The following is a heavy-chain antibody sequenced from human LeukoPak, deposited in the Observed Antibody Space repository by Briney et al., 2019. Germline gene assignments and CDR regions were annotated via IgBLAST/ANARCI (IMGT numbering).Heavy chain of an antibody. CDR3: ARGGYCSGGSCYSLFYYYYGMDV. V-gene: IGHV4-59*01. CDR2: IYYGGST. Sequence: PSETLSLTCTVSGGSISSYYWSWIRQPPGKGLEWSGYIYYGGSTNYNPSLKSRVTISVDTSKNQFSLKLSSVTAADTAVYYCARGGYCSGGSCYSLFYYYYGMDVWGQGTTVTVSS. CDR1: GGSISSYY. D-gene: IGHD2-15*01. J-gene: IGHJ6*02.